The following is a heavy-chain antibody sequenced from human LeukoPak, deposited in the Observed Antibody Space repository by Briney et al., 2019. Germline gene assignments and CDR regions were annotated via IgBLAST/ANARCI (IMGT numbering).Heavy chain of an antibody. J-gene: IGHJ4*02. D-gene: IGHD3-16*01. Sequence: GGSLRLSCAASGFTFSDYYMSWMRQAPGKGLEWVSYISGSGGVTYYADSVKGRFTISRDNAKNSLYLQMNSLRADDTAVYFCVRGGGAPDYWGQGTLVTVSS. CDR3: VRGGGAPDY. CDR2: ISGSGGVT. V-gene: IGHV3-11*04. CDR1: GFTFSDYY.